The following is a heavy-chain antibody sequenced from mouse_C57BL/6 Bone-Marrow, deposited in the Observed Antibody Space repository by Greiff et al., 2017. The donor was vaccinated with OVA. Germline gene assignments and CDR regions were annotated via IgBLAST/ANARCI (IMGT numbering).Heavy chain of an antibody. CDR1: GYAFTNYL. J-gene: IGHJ3*01. Sequence: VKLMESGAELVRPGTSVKVSCKASGYAFTNYLIEWVKQRPGQGLEWSGVINPGSGGTNYNEKFKGKATLTADKSSSTAYMQLSSLTSEDSAVYFCARPYYGSSYWFAYWGQGTLVTVSA. CDR2: INPGSGGT. D-gene: IGHD1-1*01. CDR3: ARPYYGSSYWFAY. V-gene: IGHV1-54*01.